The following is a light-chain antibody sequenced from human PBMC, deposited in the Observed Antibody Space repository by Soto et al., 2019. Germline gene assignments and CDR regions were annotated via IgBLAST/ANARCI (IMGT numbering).Light chain of an antibody. J-gene: IGKJ1*01. CDR2: DAS. Sequence: DIQMTQSPSTLSASLGDRVTITCRASQSISSWLAWYQQKPGKAPKLLIYDASSLESGVPSRFSGSGSGTEFTLTISSLQPDYFATYYCQQYNSYSTFGQGTKVDIK. V-gene: IGKV1-5*01. CDR3: QQYNSYST. CDR1: QSISSW.